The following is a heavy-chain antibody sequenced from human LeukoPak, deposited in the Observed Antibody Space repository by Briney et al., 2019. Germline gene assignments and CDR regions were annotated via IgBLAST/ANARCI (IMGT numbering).Heavy chain of an antibody. V-gene: IGHV5-51*01. CDR1: GYIFTSYW. J-gene: IGHJ6*03. Sequence: GESLKISCKGSGYIFTSYWIGWVRQMPGKGLEWMGIIYPGDSDTRYSPSFQGQVTISADKSISTAYLQWSSLKASDTAMYYCARQGSYGYYYYYYMDVWGKGTTVTVSS. CDR2: IYPGDSDT. CDR3: ARQGSYGYYYYYYMDV. D-gene: IGHD5-18*01.